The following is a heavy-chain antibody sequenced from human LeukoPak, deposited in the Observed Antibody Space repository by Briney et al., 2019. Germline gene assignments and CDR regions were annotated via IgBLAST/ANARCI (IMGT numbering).Heavy chain of an antibody. D-gene: IGHD2-8*02. CDR3: VREESGGYFDY. CDR2: IAPSVDTT. V-gene: IGHV1-46*01. CDR1: GFSFTNYL. J-gene: IGHJ4*02. Sequence: ASVKVSCKSFGFSFTNYLLHWVRQAPGQGLEWVGRIAPSVDTTNYAQKFRGRVTMTRDTSTSTVYMELSSLRSDDTAIYYCVREESGGYFDYWGQGTLVTVSS.